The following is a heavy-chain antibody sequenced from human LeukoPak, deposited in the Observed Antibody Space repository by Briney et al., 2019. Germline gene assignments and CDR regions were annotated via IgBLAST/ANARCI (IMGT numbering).Heavy chain of an antibody. V-gene: IGHV4-38-2*01. CDR1: GYSISSGYY. CDR2: IYHSGST. CDR3: ARQLDYGDYWGY. Sequence: SETLSLTCAVSGYSISSGYYWGWIRQPPGKGLEWIGSIYHSGSTYYNPSLKSRVTISVDTSKNQLSLKLGSVTAADTAVYYCARQLDYGDYWGYWGQGTLVTVSS. J-gene: IGHJ4*02. D-gene: IGHD4-17*01.